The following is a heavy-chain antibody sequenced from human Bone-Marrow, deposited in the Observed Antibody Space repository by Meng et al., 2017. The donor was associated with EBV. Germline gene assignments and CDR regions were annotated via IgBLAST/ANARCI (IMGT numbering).Heavy chain of an antibody. Sequence: HITLKASGPPLVKSAQTLTPPCTFSGFSLSGSAVGVGWIRQPPGQPREWLALTYWDDDKRYSPSLKSRLTITKETSKNQVVLTMTNMDPADTATYFCAHYVTDYGDYPVYWGQGTLVTVSS. D-gene: IGHD4/OR15-4a*01. V-gene: IGHV2-5*02. J-gene: IGHJ4*02. CDR1: GFSLSGSAVG. CDR3: AHYVTDYGDYPVY. CDR2: TYWDDDK.